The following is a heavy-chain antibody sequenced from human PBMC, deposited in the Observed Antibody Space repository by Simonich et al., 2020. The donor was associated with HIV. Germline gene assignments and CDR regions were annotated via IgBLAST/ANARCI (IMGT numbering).Heavy chain of an antibody. D-gene: IGHD1-1*01. CDR2: INPNRGVK. J-gene: IGHJ3*01. CDR1: GYTFTDNP. CDR3: AREGAMLDEAFDV. Sequence: QVQLVQSGAEVKNPGASVKVSCKASGYTFTDNPLHWVRQAPGQGLGWVEWINPNRGVKDYEQTFKGRVAMTRDTSMSTAYMELSRPTSDDTAVYFCAREGAMLDEAFDVWGQGTMVTVSS. V-gene: IGHV1-2*02.